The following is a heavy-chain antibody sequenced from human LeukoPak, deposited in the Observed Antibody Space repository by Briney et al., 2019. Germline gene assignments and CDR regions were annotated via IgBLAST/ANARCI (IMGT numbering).Heavy chain of an antibody. J-gene: IGHJ4*02. V-gene: IGHV3-23*01. CDR3: AKWPKSGAVAGFDY. Sequence: GGSLRLSCATSGFTFSYYGIHWVRQAPGKGLEWVSAISGSGGSTYYADSVKGRFTISRDNSKNTLYLQMNSLRAEDTAVYYCAKWPKSGAVAGFDYWGQGTLVTVSS. CDR2: ISGSGGST. CDR1: GFTFSYYG. D-gene: IGHD6-19*01.